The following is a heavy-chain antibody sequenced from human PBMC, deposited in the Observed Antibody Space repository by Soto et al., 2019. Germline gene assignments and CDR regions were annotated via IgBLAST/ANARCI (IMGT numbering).Heavy chain of an antibody. CDR1: GFTFSNAW. CDR2: IKSKTDGGTT. V-gene: IGHV3-15*01. J-gene: IGHJ4*02. Sequence: GGALRLCWAASGFTFSNAWMSWGRQAPGKGLEWVGRIKSKTDGGTTDYAAPVKGRFTISRDDSKNTLYLQMNSPKTEDTAVYYCTTDTPPGSGSLWGQGPLVTVSS. CDR3: TTDTPPGSGSL. D-gene: IGHD3-10*01.